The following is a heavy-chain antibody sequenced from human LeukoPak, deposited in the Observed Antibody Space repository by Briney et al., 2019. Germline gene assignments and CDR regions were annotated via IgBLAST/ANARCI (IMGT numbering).Heavy chain of an antibody. J-gene: IGHJ4*02. D-gene: IGHD3-3*01. CDR1: GFTFSNYG. Sequence: GGSLRLSCAASGFTFSNYGMHWVRQAPGKGLEWVAVISYDGTNKYYSDSVKSRFTISRANSKNTLYLQMNSLRPEDTAVYYCARDLGVDDFGVVYPRAFDYWGQGTLVTVSS. CDR2: ISYDGTNK. V-gene: IGHV3-30*19. CDR3: ARDLGVDDFGVVYPRAFDY.